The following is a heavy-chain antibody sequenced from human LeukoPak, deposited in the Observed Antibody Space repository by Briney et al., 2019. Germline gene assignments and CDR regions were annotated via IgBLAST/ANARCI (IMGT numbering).Heavy chain of an antibody. Sequence: PGGSLRLSCAASGFTFEDYAMHWVRQAPGKGLEWVSGISWNSGSIGYADSVKGRFTISRDNAKSSLYLQMNSLRAEDTALYYCAKDSLLRGVIYSSGSDPWGQGTLVTVSS. CDR3: AKDSLLRGVIYSSGSDP. CDR1: GFTFEDYA. J-gene: IGHJ5*02. CDR2: ISWNSGSI. D-gene: IGHD3-10*01. V-gene: IGHV3-9*01.